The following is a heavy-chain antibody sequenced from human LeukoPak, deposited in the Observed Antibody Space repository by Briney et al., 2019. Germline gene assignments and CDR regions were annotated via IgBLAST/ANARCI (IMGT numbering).Heavy chain of an antibody. Sequence: GGSLRLSCAASGFTFSSYGMHWVRQAPGKGLEWVAFIRYDGSNKYYADSVKGRFTISSDNSKNTLYLQMNSLRAEDTAVYYCTKDARYYDSSGILAYWGQGTLVTVSS. V-gene: IGHV3-30*02. CDR2: IRYDGSNK. J-gene: IGHJ4*02. CDR1: GFTFSSYG. D-gene: IGHD3-22*01. CDR3: TKDARYYDSSGILAY.